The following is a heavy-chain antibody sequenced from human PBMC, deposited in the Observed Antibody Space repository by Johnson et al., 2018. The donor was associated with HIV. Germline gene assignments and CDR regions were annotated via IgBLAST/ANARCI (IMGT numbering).Heavy chain of an antibody. V-gene: IGHV3-23*04. CDR2: ISGSGGST. J-gene: IGHJ3*02. Sequence: VQLVESGGGLIQPGGSLRLSCAASGFTFNSYAMSWVRQGPGKGLEWVAAISGSGGSTYYADSVKGRFTISRDNSRNTLYLQMKSRRAEDTAVVYGAKDLGITVAGRGGLEAFDILGQGTMFTVSS. CDR3: AKDLGITVAGRGGLEAFDI. CDR1: GFTFNSYA. D-gene: IGHD6-19*01.